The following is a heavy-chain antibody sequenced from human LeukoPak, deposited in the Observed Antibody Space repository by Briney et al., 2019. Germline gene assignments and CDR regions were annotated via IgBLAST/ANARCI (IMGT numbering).Heavy chain of an antibody. V-gene: IGHV1-69*13. J-gene: IGHJ3*02. CDR1: GGTFSSYA. CDR3: ARPNWNDRIDAFDI. CDR2: IIPIFGTA. D-gene: IGHD1-20*01. Sequence: SVKVSCKASGGTFSSYAISWVRQAPGQGLEWMGGIIPIFGTANYAQKFQGRVTITADESTSTAYMELSSLRSEDTAVYYCARPNWNDRIDAFDIWGQGTMVTVSS.